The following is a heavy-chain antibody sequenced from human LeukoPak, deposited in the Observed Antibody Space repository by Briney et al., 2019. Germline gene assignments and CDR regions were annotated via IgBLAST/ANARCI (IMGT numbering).Heavy chain of an antibody. CDR2: ISSTSTTI. Sequence: PGGSLRLSCAASGFTFSSYNMNWVRQAPGKGLEWISFISSTSTTISYADSVKGRFTISRDNAKKSLYLQMNSLRAEDTAVYYCAREEGGWYPLDYWGQGTLVTVSS. CDR1: GFTFSSYN. V-gene: IGHV3-48*01. D-gene: IGHD6-19*01. J-gene: IGHJ4*02. CDR3: AREEGGWYPLDY.